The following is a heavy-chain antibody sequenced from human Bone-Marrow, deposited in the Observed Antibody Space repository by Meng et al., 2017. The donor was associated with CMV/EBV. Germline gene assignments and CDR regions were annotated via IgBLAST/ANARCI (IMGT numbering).Heavy chain of an antibody. Sequence: SETLSLTCAVYGGSFSGYYWSWIRQPPGKGLEWNGEINHSGSTNYNPSLKSRVTISVDTSKNPFTLKLSSVTAADTAVYYCARGLTEYYFDYWGQGTLVTVSS. J-gene: IGHJ4*02. V-gene: IGHV4-34*01. CDR1: GGSFSGYY. CDR2: INHSGST. CDR3: ARGLTEYYFDY.